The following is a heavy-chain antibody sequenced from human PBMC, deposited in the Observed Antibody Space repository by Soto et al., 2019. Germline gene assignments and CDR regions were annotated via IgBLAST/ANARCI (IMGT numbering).Heavy chain of an antibody. CDR2: ISYDGSNK. Sequence: PGGSLRLSCAASGFTFSSYGMHWVRQAPGKGLEWVAVISYDGSNKYYADSVKGRFTISRDNSKNTLYLQMNSLRAEDTAVYYCAKGVYYYGMDVWGQGTTVTVSS. CDR1: GFTFSSYG. V-gene: IGHV3-30*18. J-gene: IGHJ6*02. CDR3: AKGVYYYGMDV.